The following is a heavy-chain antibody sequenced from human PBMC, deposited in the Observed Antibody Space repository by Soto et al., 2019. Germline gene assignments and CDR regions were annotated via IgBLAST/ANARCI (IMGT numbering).Heavy chain of an antibody. CDR1: GFTFSTYG. D-gene: IGHD2-2*01. Sequence: GGSLRLSCAASGFTFSTYGMHWVRQAPGKGLEWVALIWFDGSDKYYADSVKGRFTISRDNSKNTLYLQMSSLRAEDTAVYYCARVYCKSSIFYSVGAFDIRGQGT. J-gene: IGHJ3*02. V-gene: IGHV3-33*01. CDR2: IWFDGSDK. CDR3: ARVYCKSSIFYSVGAFDI.